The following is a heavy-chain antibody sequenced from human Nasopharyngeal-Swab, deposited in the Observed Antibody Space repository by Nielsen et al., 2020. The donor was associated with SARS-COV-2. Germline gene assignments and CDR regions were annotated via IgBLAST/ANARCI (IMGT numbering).Heavy chain of an antibody. CDR2: IWYDGSNK. Sequence: GESLKISCAASGFTFSSYGMHWVRQAPGKGLEWVAVIWYDGSNKYYADSVKGRFTVSRDNAKNSLYLQMNSLRDEDTAVFYCARVFSSVWFGDLLYPDYWGQGTLVTVSS. D-gene: IGHD3-10*01. CDR1: GFTFSSYG. CDR3: ARVFSSVWFGDLLYPDY. J-gene: IGHJ4*02. V-gene: IGHV3-33*01.